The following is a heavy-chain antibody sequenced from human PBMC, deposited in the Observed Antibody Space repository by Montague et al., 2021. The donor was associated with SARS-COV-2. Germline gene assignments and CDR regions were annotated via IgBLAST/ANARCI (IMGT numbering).Heavy chain of an antibody. J-gene: IGHJ4*02. V-gene: IGHV4-61*01. CDR3: ARSRANVPSRPGFDY. CDR1: GASVASGNFY. D-gene: IGHD6-6*01. Sequence: SETLSLTCTVSGASVASGNFYWSWIRQPPGKGLEWIGYMYYTGDTNYNPPLESRVTMPVDPSKNQFSLTLTSVTAADTAVYYCARSRANVPSRPGFDYWGQGALVTVSS. CDR2: MYYTGDT.